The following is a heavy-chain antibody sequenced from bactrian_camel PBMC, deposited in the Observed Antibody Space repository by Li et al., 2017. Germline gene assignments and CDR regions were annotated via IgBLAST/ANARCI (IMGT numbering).Heavy chain of an antibody. CDR1: GYTYARYC. CDR2: IGTDGTH. J-gene: IGHJ4*01. Sequence: VQLVESGGGSVQAGGSLRLSCAASGYTYARYCMGWFRQAPGKEREGVATIGTDGTHSYGDSVKGRLTISKDNAKSTVYLQMNTLKPEDTAVYYCAAKKSLNCGNWLTRTYWTDYWGQGTQVTVS. CDR3: AAKKSLNCGNWLTRTYWTDY. V-gene: IGHV3S55*01. D-gene: IGHD1*01.